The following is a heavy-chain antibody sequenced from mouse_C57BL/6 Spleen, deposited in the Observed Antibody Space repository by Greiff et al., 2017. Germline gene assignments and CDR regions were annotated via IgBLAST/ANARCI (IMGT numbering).Heavy chain of an antibody. CDR1: GYTFTDYY. D-gene: IGHD2-4*01. Sequence: VQLQQSGPELVKPGASVKISCKASGYTFTDYYINWVKQRPGQGLEWIGWIFPGSGSTYYNEKFKGKATLTVDKSSSTAYMLLSRLTAEDSAVYFGARSGDYDGAWFAYWGQGTLVTVSA. CDR3: ARSGDYDGAWFAY. CDR2: IFPGSGST. J-gene: IGHJ3*01. V-gene: IGHV1-75*01.